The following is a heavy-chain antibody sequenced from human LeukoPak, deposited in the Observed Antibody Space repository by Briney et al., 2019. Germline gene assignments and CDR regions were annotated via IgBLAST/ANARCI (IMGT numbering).Heavy chain of an antibody. CDR2: IKQDGSEK. V-gene: IGHV3-7*01. Sequence: IKQDGSEKYYVDSVKGRFTISRDNAKNSLYLQMNSLRAEDTAVYYCARAVGATWVNYFDYWGQGTLVTVSS. J-gene: IGHJ4*02. D-gene: IGHD1-26*01. CDR3: ARAVGATWVNYFDY.